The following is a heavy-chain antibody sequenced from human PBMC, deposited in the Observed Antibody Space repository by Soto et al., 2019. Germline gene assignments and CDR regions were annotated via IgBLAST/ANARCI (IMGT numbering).Heavy chain of an antibody. CDR1: GFTFSSYS. J-gene: IGHJ4*02. D-gene: IGHD3-9*01. Sequence: EVQLVESGGGLVKPGGSLRLSCSASGFTFSSYSMNWVRQAPGKGLEWVSSIGTSSSYIYYADSVKGRFTISRDNAKNSLYLQMNSLRVEDMAVYYCASAPLRYFDWLLSPFDYWGQGTLVTVSS. CDR3: ASAPLRYFDWLLSPFDY. CDR2: IGTSSSYI. V-gene: IGHV3-21*01.